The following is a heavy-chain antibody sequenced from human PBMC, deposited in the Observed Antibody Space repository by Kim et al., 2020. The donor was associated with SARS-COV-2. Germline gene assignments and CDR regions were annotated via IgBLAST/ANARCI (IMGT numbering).Heavy chain of an antibody. D-gene: IGHD3-10*01. J-gene: IGHJ4*02. V-gene: IGHV5-51*01. Sequence: SSLSFQGQVTIPADKSISTAYLQWSSLKASDTAMYYCARLIMVTRYYFDYWGQGTLVTVSS. CDR3: ARLIMVTRYYFDY.